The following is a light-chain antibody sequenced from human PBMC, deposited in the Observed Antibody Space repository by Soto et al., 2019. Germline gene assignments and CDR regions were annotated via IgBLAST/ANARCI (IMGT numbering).Light chain of an antibody. J-gene: IGKJ1*01. V-gene: IGKV1-5*01. CDR2: DAS. CDR1: QTISTW. Sequence: DIQMTQSPSTLSAAVGDRVTITCRASQTISTWLAWYQQKPGQAPKLLIYDASTLESGVPSRFSGSGSGTDFALTISSLQPDDFATYYCQQYSSYWTFGQGTKVDIK. CDR3: QQYSSYWT.